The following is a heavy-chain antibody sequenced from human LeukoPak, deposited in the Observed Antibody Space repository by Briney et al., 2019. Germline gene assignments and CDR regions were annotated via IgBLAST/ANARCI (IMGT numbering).Heavy chain of an antibody. Sequence: PGGSLRLSCAASGFTFSSYAMHWVHQAPGKGLEWVAVISYDGSNKYYADSVKGRFTISRDNSKNTLYLQMNSLRAEDTAVYYCARGQYFDWLEFDYWGQGTLVTVSS. J-gene: IGHJ4*02. CDR3: ARGQYFDWLEFDY. V-gene: IGHV3-30-3*01. D-gene: IGHD3-9*01. CDR1: GFTFSSYA. CDR2: ISYDGSNK.